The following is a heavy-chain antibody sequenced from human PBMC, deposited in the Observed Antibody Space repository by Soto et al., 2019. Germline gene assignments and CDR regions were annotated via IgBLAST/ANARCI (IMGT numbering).Heavy chain of an antibody. V-gene: IGHV4-31*03. J-gene: IGHJ4*02. D-gene: IGHD5-18*01. Sequence: SETLSLTCTVSGGSISSGGYYWSWIRQHPGKGLEWIGYIYYSGSTYYNPSLKSRVTISVDTSKNQFSLKLSSVTAADTAAYYCARVVPGYSYVDYWGQGTLVTVSS. CDR3: ARVVPGYSYVDY. CDR1: GGSISSGGYY. CDR2: IYYSGST.